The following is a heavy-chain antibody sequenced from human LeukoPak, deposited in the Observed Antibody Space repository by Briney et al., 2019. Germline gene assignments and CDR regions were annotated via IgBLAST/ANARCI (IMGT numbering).Heavy chain of an antibody. J-gene: IGHJ6*02. CDR3: ASAKGGPGSMDV. V-gene: IGHV4-59*13. CDR2: IYYSGST. Sequence: PSETLSLTCTVSVCSIRIYYWSCMRQPPRKGVEGVGYIYYSGSTNYNPSLKSRVTISVDTSKNQFSLKLSSVTAADTAVYYCASAKGGPGSMDVWGQGTTVTVSS. CDR1: VCSIRIYY. D-gene: IGHD3-16*01.